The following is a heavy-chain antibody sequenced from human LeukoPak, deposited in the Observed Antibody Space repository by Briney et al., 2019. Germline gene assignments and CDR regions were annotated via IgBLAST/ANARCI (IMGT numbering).Heavy chain of an antibody. J-gene: IGHJ5*02. D-gene: IGHD2-21*01. Sequence: ASVKVSCKTSGYSFTDYYMHWVRQAPGQGLEWMGWINPDSGGTSSAQKLPGRVTMTRDTSITTVYMEVSWLTSDDTAIYYCARAGHLDGGPYLIGPWGQGTLVTVSS. CDR3: ARAGHLDGGPYLIGP. CDR1: GYSFTDYY. V-gene: IGHV1-2*02. CDR2: INPDSGGT.